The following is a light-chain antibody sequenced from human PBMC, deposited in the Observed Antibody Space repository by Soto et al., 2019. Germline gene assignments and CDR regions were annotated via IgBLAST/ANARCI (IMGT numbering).Light chain of an antibody. V-gene: IGLV2-14*01. CDR3: SSYTTTWARV. Sequence: QSVLTQPASVSGSPGQSITISCTGSSSDVGGYKYVSWYQQYPGEAPKVMIYDVSNRPSGVSDRFSGSKSGNTASLTISGLQAEDEADYYCSSYTTTWARVIGTGTKVTVL. CDR1: SSDVGGYKY. CDR2: DVS. J-gene: IGLJ1*01.